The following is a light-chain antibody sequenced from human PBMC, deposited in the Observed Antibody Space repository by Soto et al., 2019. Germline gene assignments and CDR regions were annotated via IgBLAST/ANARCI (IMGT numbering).Light chain of an antibody. CDR3: QQYGTSPRT. V-gene: IGKV3-20*01. Sequence: VLLTESPGTMSLSPGERATLSCRASQSVPSKYLAWYQQNPGQAPRLLIYGASNRATGIPDKFSGSASGTDFTLTISRLELEDFAVYYCQQYGTSPRTFGQGTKVDIK. J-gene: IGKJ1*01. CDR1: QSVPSKY. CDR2: GAS.